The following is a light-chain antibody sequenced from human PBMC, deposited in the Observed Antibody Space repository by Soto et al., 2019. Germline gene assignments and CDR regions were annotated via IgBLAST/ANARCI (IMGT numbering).Light chain of an antibody. Sequence: IVLTQSPGTVSLSPLEIATLSCMASQSVSNNYLAWYQQKPGQAPRLLIYGASNRATGIPDRFSGSGSGTDFTLTISRLEPEDFAVYYCQQYVTSPWAFGQGTKVDIK. CDR3: QQYVTSPWA. CDR1: QSVSNNY. J-gene: IGKJ1*01. V-gene: IGKV3-20*01. CDR2: GAS.